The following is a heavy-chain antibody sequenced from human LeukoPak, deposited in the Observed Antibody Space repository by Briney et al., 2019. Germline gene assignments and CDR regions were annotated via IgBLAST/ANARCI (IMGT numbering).Heavy chain of an antibody. CDR3: AREALNEYYYDSSGYYDP. D-gene: IGHD3-22*01. Sequence: PGGSLRLSCAASGFTFSSYEMNWVRQAPGKGLEWVSYISSSGSNIYYADSVKGRFTISRDNAKNSLYLQMNSLRAEDTAVYYCAREALNEYYYDSSGYYDPWGQGTLVTVSS. CDR1: GFTFSSYE. CDR2: ISSSGSNI. J-gene: IGHJ5*02. V-gene: IGHV3-48*03.